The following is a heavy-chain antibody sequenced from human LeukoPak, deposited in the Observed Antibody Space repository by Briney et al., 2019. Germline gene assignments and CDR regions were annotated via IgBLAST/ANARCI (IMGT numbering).Heavy chain of an antibody. CDR2: ISYDGSNK. CDR1: GFTFSSYA. J-gene: IGHJ5*02. D-gene: IGHD4-17*01. V-gene: IGHV3-30*04. Sequence: PGGSLRLSCAASGFTFSSYAMHWVRQAPGKGLEWVAVISYDGSNKYYADSVKGRFTISRDNSKNTLYLQMNSLRAEDTAVYYCARDEGPYAYNWFDPWGQGTLVTVSS. CDR3: ARDEGPYAYNWFDP.